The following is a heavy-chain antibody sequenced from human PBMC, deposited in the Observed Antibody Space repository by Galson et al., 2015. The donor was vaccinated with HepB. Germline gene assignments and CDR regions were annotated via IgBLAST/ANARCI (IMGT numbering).Heavy chain of an antibody. V-gene: IGHV1-18*01. Sequence: KVSCKASGYTFTSYGISWVRQAPGQGLEWMGWISAYNGNTNYAQKLQGRVTMTTDTSTSTAYMELRSLRSDDTAVYYCARDRIQLWFGGYYGMDVWGQGTTVTVSS. CDR2: ISAYNGNT. J-gene: IGHJ6*02. D-gene: IGHD5-18*01. CDR3: ARDRIQLWFGGYYGMDV. CDR1: GYTFTSYG.